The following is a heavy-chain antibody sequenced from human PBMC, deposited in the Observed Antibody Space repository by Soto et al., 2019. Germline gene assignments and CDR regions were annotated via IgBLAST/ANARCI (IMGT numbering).Heavy chain of an antibody. CDR3: ARLIGNSWFVG. CDR1: GESVSTNTAT. CDR2: TYYRSKWNT. J-gene: IGHJ4*02. Sequence: QVQLQQSGPGLVKPAQTLSLTCAISGESVSTNTATWDWIRQSPTRGLEWLGRTYYRSKWNTDYALSVKSQITIHPDTSKNQVSLQLDSVTPEDTAVYYCARLIGNSWFVGWGQGTLVTVSS. D-gene: IGHD6-13*01. V-gene: IGHV6-1*01.